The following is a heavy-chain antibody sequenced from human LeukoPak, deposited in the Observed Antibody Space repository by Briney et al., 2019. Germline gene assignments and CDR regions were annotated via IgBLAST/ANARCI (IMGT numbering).Heavy chain of an antibody. CDR3: AKLMAPRYYYYGMDV. J-gene: IGHJ6*02. D-gene: IGHD2-8*01. V-gene: IGHV3-30*18. Sequence: GGSLRLSCAASGFTFSSYGMHWVRQAPGKGLEWVAVISYDGSNKYYADSVRGRFTISRDNSKNTLYLQMNSLRAEDTAVYYCAKLMAPRYYYYGMDVWGQGTTVTVSS. CDR2: ISYDGSNK. CDR1: GFTFSSYG.